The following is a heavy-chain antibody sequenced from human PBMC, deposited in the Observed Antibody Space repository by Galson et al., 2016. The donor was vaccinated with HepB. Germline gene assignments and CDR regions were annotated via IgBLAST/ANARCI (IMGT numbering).Heavy chain of an antibody. CDR3: ARVHFDYRSPYSDY. Sequence: SLRLSCAASGFIFSNYWMAWVRQAPGKGLEWAADLQKDGSEETYVDSVRGRFIISRDNAKNTLSLQMNSLSVQDTAVYYCARVHFDYRSPYSDYWGQGILVTVSS. CDR1: GFIFSNYW. V-gene: IGHV3-7*01. D-gene: IGHD2-21*01. J-gene: IGHJ4*02. CDR2: LQKDGSEE.